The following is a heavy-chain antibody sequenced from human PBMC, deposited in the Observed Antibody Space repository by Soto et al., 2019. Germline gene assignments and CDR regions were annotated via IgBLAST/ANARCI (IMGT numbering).Heavy chain of an antibody. V-gene: IGHV4-34*01. J-gene: IGHJ6*02. CDR2: INHSGST. CDR1: GGSFSGYY. D-gene: IGHD6-19*01. CDR3: ARGIEGWYQGRYYYGMDV. Sequence: SETLSLTCAVYGGSFSGYYWSWIRQPPGKGLEWIGEINHSGSTNYNPSLKSRVTISVDTSKNQFSLKLSSVTAADTAVYYCARGIEGWYQGRYYYGMDVWGQGTTVTVSS.